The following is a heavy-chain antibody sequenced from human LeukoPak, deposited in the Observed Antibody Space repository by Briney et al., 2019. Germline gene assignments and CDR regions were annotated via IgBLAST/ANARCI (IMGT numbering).Heavy chain of an antibody. CDR2: NYYSGST. J-gene: IGHJ4*02. D-gene: IGHD3-22*01. V-gene: IGHV4-31*03. Sequence: SQTLSLTCTVSGGSISSGGYYWSWIRQHPGKGLEWIGYNYYSGSTYYNPSLKSRVTISVDTSKNQFSLKLSSVTAADTAVYYCARGEKAYYDSSGYYGNYFDYWGQGTLVTVSS. CDR1: GGSISSGGYY. CDR3: ARGEKAYYDSSGYYGNYFDY.